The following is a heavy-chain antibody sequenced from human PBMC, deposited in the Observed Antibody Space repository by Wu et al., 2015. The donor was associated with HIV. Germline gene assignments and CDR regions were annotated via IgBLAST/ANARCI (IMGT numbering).Heavy chain of an antibody. CDR1: GYTFTGYY. D-gene: IGHD3-10*01. V-gene: IGHV1-2*02. J-gene: IGHJ3*02. Sequence: QVQLVQSGAEVKKPGASVKVSCKASGYTFTGYYMHWVRQAPGQGLEWMGWINPNSGGTNYAQKFQGRVTMTRDTSISTAYMELSRLRSDDTAVYYCASPRDMVRGVIGAFDIWAKGQWSPSLQ. CDR3: ASPRDMVRGVIGAFDI. CDR2: INPNSGGT.